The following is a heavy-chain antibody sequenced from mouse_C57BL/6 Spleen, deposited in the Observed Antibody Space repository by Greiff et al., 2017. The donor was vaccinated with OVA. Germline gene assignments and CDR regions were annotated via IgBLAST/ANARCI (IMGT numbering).Heavy chain of an antibody. CDR3: AREDSNSAWFAY. CDR1: GYTFTSYW. D-gene: IGHD2-5*01. J-gene: IGHJ3*01. V-gene: IGHV1-69*01. CDR2: IDPSDSYT. Sequence: QVQLQQPGAELVMPGASVKLSCKASGYTFTSYWMHWVKQRPGQGLEWIGEIDPSDSYTNYNQKFKGKSTLTVDKSSSTAYMQLSSLTSEDSAFYYCAREDSNSAWFAYWGQGTLVTVSA.